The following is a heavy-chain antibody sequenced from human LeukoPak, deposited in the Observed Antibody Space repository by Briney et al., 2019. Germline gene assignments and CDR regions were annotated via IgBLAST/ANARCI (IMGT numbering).Heavy chain of an antibody. J-gene: IGHJ3*02. V-gene: IGHV3-21*01. CDR2: ISSSGSYI. Sequence: PGGSLRLSCAASRFTFSSYSMNWVRQAPGKGLEWVSSISSSGSYIYHADSVKGRFTISRDNAKNSLYLRMNSLRAEDTAVYYCARDPYRINHDAFDIWGQRTMVTVSS. CDR3: ARDPYRINHDAFDI. CDR1: RFTFSSYS. D-gene: IGHD1-14*01.